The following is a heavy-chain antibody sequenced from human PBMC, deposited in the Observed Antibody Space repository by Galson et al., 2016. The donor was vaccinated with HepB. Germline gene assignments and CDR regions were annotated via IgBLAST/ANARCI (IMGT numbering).Heavy chain of an antibody. D-gene: IGHD5-18*01. CDR1: GYTFTNYG. Sequence: SVKVSCKASGYTFTNYGIHWVRQAPGQGLEWTAWISAYNGNTHYAQKVQGRITVTTDTSTRTAYMELTSLKSDDTAVDYCAKGGWDTAMHEWKTDYWGQGTLVTVSS. J-gene: IGHJ4*02. CDR3: AKGGWDTAMHEWKTDY. CDR2: ISAYNGNT. V-gene: IGHV1-18*01.